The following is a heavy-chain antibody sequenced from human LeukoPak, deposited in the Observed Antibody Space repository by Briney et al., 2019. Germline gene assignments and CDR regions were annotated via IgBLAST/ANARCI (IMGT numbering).Heavy chain of an antibody. CDR3: ARAVDKATIFGVVI. CDR2: INPNSGGT. J-gene: IGHJ4*02. D-gene: IGHD3-3*01. Sequence: ASVKVSCKASGYTFTCYYMHWVRQAPGQGLEWMGWINPNSGGTNYAQKFQGRVTMTRDTSISTAYMELSRLRSDDTAVYYCARAVDKATIFGVVIWGQGTLVTVSS. CDR1: GYTFTCYY. V-gene: IGHV1-2*02.